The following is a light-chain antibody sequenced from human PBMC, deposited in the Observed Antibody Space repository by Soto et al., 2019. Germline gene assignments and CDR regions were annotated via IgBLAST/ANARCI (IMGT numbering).Light chain of an antibody. J-gene: IGKJ1*01. CDR1: QSVSSN. Sequence: EIVMTQSPATLSVSPGERATLSCWASQSVSSNLAWYQQKPGQAPRLLIYGASNRATDIPARFSGSGSGTEFTLTISSLQSEDFAVYFCQQYSDWPKTFGQGTKVDIK. CDR3: QQYSDWPKT. CDR2: GAS. V-gene: IGKV3-15*01.